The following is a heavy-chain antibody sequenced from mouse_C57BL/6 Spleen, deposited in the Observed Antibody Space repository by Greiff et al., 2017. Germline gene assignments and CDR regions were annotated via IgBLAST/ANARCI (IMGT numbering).Heavy chain of an antibody. V-gene: IGHV1-80*01. CDR3: ARGSSYWYFDV. J-gene: IGHJ1*03. CDR1: GYAFSSYW. Sequence: QVQLQQSGAELVKPGASVKISCKASGYAFSSYWMNWVKQRPGKGLEWIGQIYPGDGDTNYNGKFKGKATLTPDKSSSTAYMQLSSLTSEDSAVYFCARGSSYWYFDVWGTETTVTVSS. CDR2: IYPGDGDT.